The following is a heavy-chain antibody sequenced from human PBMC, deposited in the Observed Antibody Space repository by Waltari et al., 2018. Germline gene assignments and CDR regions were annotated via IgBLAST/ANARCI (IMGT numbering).Heavy chain of an antibody. CDR1: GGSISSGSYY. CDR2: IYTSGST. CDR3: ARSEAVAVLFDY. Sequence: QVQLQESGPGLVKPSQTLSLTCTVSGGSISSGSYYWSWIRQPAGKGLEWIGYIYTSGSTNYNPSLKSRVTISVDTSKNQFSLKLSSVTAADTAVYYCARSEAVAVLFDYWGQGTLVTVSS. J-gene: IGHJ4*02. D-gene: IGHD6-19*01. V-gene: IGHV4-61*09.